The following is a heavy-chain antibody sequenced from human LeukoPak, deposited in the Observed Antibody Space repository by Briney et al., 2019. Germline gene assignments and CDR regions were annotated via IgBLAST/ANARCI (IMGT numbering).Heavy chain of an antibody. D-gene: IGHD2-15*01. Sequence: GGSLRLSCAASGFTFSSYSMNWVRQAPGKGLEWVPSISSSSSYIYYADSVKGRFTISRDNSKNTLDLQMNSLRVEDTAVYFCAKDKDTPATAQPQRGYFESWGQGTLVTVSS. J-gene: IGHJ4*02. CDR1: GFTFSSYS. V-gene: IGHV3-21*01. CDR2: ISSSSSYI. CDR3: AKDKDTPATAQPQRGYFES.